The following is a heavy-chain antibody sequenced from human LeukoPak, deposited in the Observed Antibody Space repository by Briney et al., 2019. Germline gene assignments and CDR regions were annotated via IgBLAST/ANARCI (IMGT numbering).Heavy chain of an antibody. D-gene: IGHD3-10*01. V-gene: IGHV4-59*12. J-gene: IGHJ4*02. CDR2: IFYSGST. CDR1: GGSISSYF. Sequence: SETRSLTCTVSGGSISSYFWSWIRQPPGKGLEWIGYIFYSGSTNYNPSLKSRVTISVDTSKTQFSLKLSSMTAADTAVYYCARGAVTGSTFDYWGQGTLVTVSS. CDR3: ARGAVTGSTFDY.